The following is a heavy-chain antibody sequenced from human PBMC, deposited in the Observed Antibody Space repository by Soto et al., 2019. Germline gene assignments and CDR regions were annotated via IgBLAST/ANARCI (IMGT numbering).Heavy chain of an antibody. CDR3: ARDRARGRYFDY. CDR2: IYYSGST. Sequence: SETLSLTCTVSGGSISSGGYYWSWIRQHPGKGLEWIGYIYYSGSTYYNPSLKSRVTISVDTSKNQFSLKLSSVTAADTAVYYCARDRARGRYFDYWGQGTLVTVSS. V-gene: IGHV4-31*03. CDR1: GGSISSGGYY. D-gene: IGHD3-10*01. J-gene: IGHJ4*02.